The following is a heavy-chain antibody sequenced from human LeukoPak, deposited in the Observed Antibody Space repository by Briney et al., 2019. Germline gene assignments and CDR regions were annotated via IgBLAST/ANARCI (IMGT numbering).Heavy chain of an antibody. CDR2: IDRDGSRI. Sequence: PGGSLRLSCAVPGFTFSSYWMHWVRQAPGKGLVWVSRIDRDGSRINYADSVEGRFTISRDNGKNTLFLQMNSLRAEDAAVYYCVRGNDYGGPHYWGQGTLVTVSS. D-gene: IGHD4-23*01. J-gene: IGHJ4*02. CDR1: GFTFSSYW. V-gene: IGHV3-74*01. CDR3: VRGNDYGGPHY.